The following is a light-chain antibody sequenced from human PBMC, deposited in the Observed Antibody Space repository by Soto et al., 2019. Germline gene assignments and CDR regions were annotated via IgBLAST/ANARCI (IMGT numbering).Light chain of an antibody. CDR3: QHFDNLPFT. J-gene: IGKJ3*01. V-gene: IGKV1-33*01. Sequence: DIQMTQSPSSLSASIGDRVTITCQASQDISHFLNWFQQKPGKAPKLLIYDASNLETGVPSRFSGSGSETDFPFTISSPQPEDVATYYCQHFDNLPFTFGPGTKVDIK. CDR1: QDISHF. CDR2: DAS.